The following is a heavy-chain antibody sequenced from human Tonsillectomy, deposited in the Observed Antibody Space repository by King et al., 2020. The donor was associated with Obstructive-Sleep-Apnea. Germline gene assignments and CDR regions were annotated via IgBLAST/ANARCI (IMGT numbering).Heavy chain of an antibody. CDR2: ISYDGSNK. D-gene: IGHD3-10*01. J-gene: IGHJ6*02. CDR3: SKDRRVGYYYGSGSYYTRNYYYYGMDV. CDR1: GFTFSSYG. V-gene: IGHV3-30*18. Sequence: VQLVESGGGVVQPGRSLRLSCAASGFTFSSYGMHWVCQAPGKGLEWVAVISYDGSNKYYADSVKGRFTISRDNSKNTLYLQMNSLRAEDTALYYCSKDRRVGYYYGSGSYYTRNYYYYGMDVWGQGTTVTVSS.